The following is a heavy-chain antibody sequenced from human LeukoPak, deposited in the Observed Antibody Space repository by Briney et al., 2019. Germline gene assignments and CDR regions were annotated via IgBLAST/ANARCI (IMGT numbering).Heavy chain of an antibody. J-gene: IGHJ3*02. V-gene: IGHV4-34*01. CDR1: GGSFSGYY. CDR3: AREGEGTHAGAFDI. Sequence: PSETLSLTCAVCGGSFSGYYWSWIRQPPGKGLEWIGEINHSGSTNYNPSLKSRVTISVDTSKNQFSLKLSSVTAADTAVYYCAREGEGTHAGAFDIWGQGTMVTVSS. D-gene: IGHD3-16*01. CDR2: INHSGST.